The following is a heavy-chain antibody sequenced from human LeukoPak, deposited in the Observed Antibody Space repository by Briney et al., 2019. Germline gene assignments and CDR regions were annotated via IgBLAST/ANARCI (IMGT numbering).Heavy chain of an antibody. CDR2: IYSGGST. V-gene: IGHV3-53*01. Sequence: PGGSLRLSCVASGFTFSSYEMNWVRQAPGKGLEWVSVIYSGGSTYYADSVKGRFTISRDNSKNTLYLQMNSLRAEDTAVYYCARAPYSSGYFRGMDVWGQGTTVTVSS. D-gene: IGHD3-22*01. CDR3: ARAPYSSGYFRGMDV. J-gene: IGHJ6*02. CDR1: GFTFSSYE.